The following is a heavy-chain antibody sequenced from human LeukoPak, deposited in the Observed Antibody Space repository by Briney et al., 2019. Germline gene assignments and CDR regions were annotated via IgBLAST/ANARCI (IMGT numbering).Heavy chain of an antibody. CDR1: GGTFSSYA. V-gene: IGHV1-69*13. CDR2: IIPIFGTA. J-gene: IGHJ5*02. D-gene: IGHD3-22*01. Sequence: SVKVSCKASGGTFSSYAISWVRQAPGQGLEWMGGIIPIFGTANYAQKFQGRVTITADESASTAYMELSSLRSEDTAVYYCARDLHGGGDSSGYYYVNWFDPWGQGTLVTVSS. CDR3: ARDLHGGGDSSGYYYVNWFDP.